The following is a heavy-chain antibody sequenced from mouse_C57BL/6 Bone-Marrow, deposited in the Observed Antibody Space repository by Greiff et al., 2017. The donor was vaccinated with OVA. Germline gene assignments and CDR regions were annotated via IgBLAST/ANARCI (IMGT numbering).Heavy chain of an antibody. J-gene: IGHJ2*01. CDR2: ISDGGSYT. D-gene: IGHD1-1*02. Sequence: EVKLMESGGGLVKPGGSLKLSCAASGFTFSSYAMSWVRQTPEKRLEWVATISDGGSYTYYPDNVKGRFTISRDNAKNNLYLQMSHLKSEDTAMYYCAGDGGDYWVQGTTLTVSS. CDR3: AGDGGDY. V-gene: IGHV5-4*01. CDR1: GFTFSSYA.